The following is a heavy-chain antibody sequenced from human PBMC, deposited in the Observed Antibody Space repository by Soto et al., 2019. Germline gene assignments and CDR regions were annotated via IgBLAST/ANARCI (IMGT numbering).Heavy chain of an antibody. CDR1: GFTFSTYA. CDR2: ISDSVGTI. D-gene: IGHD3-16*01. J-gene: IGHJ6*03. Sequence: GGSLRLSCAASGFTFSTYAMSWVRQAPGKGLERVSGISDSVGTIFYADSVKGRFTISRDNSKNTLPLQMNSLRAEDKAVYYCAKFAFGGIYYYYMDVWGKGTTVTVSS. CDR3: AKFAFGGIYYYYMDV. V-gene: IGHV3-23*01.